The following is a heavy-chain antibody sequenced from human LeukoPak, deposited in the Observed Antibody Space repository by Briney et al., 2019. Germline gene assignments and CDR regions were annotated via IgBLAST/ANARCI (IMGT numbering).Heavy chain of an antibody. CDR3: ARDLRGSYYVGAFDI. D-gene: IGHD1-26*01. J-gene: IGHJ3*02. Sequence: GGSLRLSCAASGFTFSSYSMNWVRQAPGKGLEWVSSISSSSSYIYYADSVKGRLTISRDNAKNSLYLQMNSLRAEDTAVYYCARDLRGSYYVGAFDIWGQGTMVTVSS. CDR1: GFTFSSYS. CDR2: ISSSSSYI. V-gene: IGHV3-21*01.